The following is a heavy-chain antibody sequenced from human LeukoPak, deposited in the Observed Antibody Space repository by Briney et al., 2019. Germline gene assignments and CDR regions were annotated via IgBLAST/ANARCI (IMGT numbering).Heavy chain of an antibody. Sequence: PGGSLRLSCVASGFTFSNSWMHWVRQAPGKGLLWVSRISADGTNTKYADSVKGRFTIFRDNAKNTLYLQMNTLRAEDTAVYYCARDQTQAGPTTVDYWGQGTLVTVSS. D-gene: IGHD1-14*01. CDR1: GFTFSNSW. CDR2: ISADGTNT. CDR3: ARDQTQAGPTTVDY. V-gene: IGHV3-74*03. J-gene: IGHJ4*02.